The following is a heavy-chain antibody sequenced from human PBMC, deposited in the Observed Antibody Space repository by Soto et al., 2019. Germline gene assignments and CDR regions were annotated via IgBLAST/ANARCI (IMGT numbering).Heavy chain of an antibody. Sequence: QVQLVQSGAEVKKPGSSVKVSCTASGGTFSSYAISWVRQAPGQGLEWMGGIIPIFGTANYAQKFQGRVTITADESTSPAYMELSSLRSEDTDVYYCARDLGYSYGRVHDAFDIWGQGTMVTVSS. J-gene: IGHJ3*02. V-gene: IGHV1-69*12. D-gene: IGHD5-18*01. CDR1: GGTFSSYA. CDR3: ARDLGYSYGRVHDAFDI. CDR2: IIPIFGTA.